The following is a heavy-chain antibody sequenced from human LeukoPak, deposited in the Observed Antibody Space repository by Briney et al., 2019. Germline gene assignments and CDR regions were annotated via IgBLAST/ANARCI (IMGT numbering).Heavy chain of an antibody. J-gene: IGHJ6*02. CDR3: ARLSKWASHFYGMDV. V-gene: IGHV5-51*01. Sequence: GESLKISCKGSGFRFTGYWIGWVRQMPGKGLELMGVVYPGDSDARYSPSFQGQVTMSADKSISTAYLQWNSLKASDTAMYYCARLSKWASHFYGMDVWGLGTTVIVSS. D-gene: IGHD1-26*01. CDR1: GFRFTGYW. CDR2: VYPGDSDA.